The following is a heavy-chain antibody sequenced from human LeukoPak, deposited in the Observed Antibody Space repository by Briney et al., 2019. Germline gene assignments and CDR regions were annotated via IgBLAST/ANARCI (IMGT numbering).Heavy chain of an antibody. D-gene: IGHD3-22*01. CDR3: ARDRNSRAYYYDSSGYPDDAFDI. J-gene: IGHJ3*02. V-gene: IGHV1-18*01. CDR2: ISAYNGNT. CDR1: GYIFTSYG. Sequence: ASVKVSCKASGYIFTSYGISWVRQAPGQGLEWMGWISAYNGNTNYAQKLQGRVTMTTDTSTSTAYMELRSLRSDDTAVYYCARDRNSRAYYYDSSGYPDDAFDIWGQGTMVTVSS.